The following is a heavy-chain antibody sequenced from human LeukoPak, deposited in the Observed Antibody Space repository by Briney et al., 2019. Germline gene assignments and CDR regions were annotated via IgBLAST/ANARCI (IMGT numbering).Heavy chain of an antibody. Sequence: PGGSLRLSCAASGFTVSSNYMSWVRQAPGKGLEWVAVIWYGGSNKYYADSVKGRFTISRDNSKNTLYLQMNSLRAEDTAVYYCARAGEQLVGGAFDIWGQGTMVTVSS. D-gene: IGHD6-6*01. J-gene: IGHJ3*02. CDR1: GFTVSSNY. CDR2: IWYGGSNK. V-gene: IGHV3-33*08. CDR3: ARAGEQLVGGAFDI.